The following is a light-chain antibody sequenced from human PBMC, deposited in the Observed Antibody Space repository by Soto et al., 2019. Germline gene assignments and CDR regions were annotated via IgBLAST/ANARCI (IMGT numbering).Light chain of an antibody. V-gene: IGKV1-9*01. J-gene: IGKJ1*01. CDR1: QDISSY. CDR3: PQLNSYPWT. Sequence: IQLTQSPSSLSASVRDRVTITCRASQDISSYLAWYQQKPGKAPKLLIFSASTLQSGVPSRFSGSGSGTDFTPPLSSLQPEDSATYYWPQLNSYPWTFGQGTKVEIK. CDR2: SAS.